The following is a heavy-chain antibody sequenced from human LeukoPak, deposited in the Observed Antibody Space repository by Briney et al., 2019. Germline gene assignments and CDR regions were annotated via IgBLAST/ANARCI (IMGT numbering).Heavy chain of an antibody. CDR2: INPNSGGT. CDR3: ARDRCSGGSCYVDY. V-gene: IGHV1-2*02. CDR1: GYSENFYG. Sequence: ASVKVSCKTSGYSENFYGITWVRQVAGQGLEWMGWINPNSGGTNYAQKFQGRVTMTRDTSISTAYMELSRLRSDDTAVYYCARDRCSGGSCYVDYWGQGTLVTVSS. D-gene: IGHD2-15*01. J-gene: IGHJ4*02.